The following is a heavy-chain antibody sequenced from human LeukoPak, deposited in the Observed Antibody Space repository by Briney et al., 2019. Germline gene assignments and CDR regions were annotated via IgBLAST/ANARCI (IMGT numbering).Heavy chain of an antibody. D-gene: IGHD3-22*01. CDR3: ARVHYDSSGYNFDY. J-gene: IGHJ4*02. Sequence: SETLSLTCTVSGGSISSGGYYWSWIRQHPGKGLEWIGYIYYSGSTNYNPSLKSRVTISVDTSKNQFSLKLSSVTAADTAVYYCARVHYDSSGYNFDYWGQGTLVTVSS. V-gene: IGHV4-61*08. CDR1: GGSISSGGYY. CDR2: IYYSGST.